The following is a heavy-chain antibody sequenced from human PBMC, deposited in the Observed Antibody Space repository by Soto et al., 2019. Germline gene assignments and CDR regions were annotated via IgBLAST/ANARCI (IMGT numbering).Heavy chain of an antibody. J-gene: IGHJ2*01. D-gene: IGHD5-12*01. Sequence: QVQLVQSGAEVKKPGSSVKVSCKASGGTFSSYTISWVRQAPGQGLEWMGRIISILGIANYAQKFQGRVTITADKSTSTAYMELSSLRSEDTAVYYCASKSGYDNWYFDLWGRGTLVTVSS. CDR2: IISILGIA. V-gene: IGHV1-69*02. CDR3: ASKSGYDNWYFDL. CDR1: GGTFSSYT.